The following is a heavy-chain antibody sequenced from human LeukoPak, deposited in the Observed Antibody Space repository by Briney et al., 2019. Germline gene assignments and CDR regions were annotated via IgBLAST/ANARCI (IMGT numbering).Heavy chain of an antibody. CDR1: GGSISNHF. CDR2: MYTSGST. D-gene: IGHD6-13*01. V-gene: IGHV4-4*07. J-gene: IGHJ6*03. CDR3: AREDSSSWKYYSYYMDV. Sequence: SETLSLTCTVSGGSISNHFWNWIRQPAGKGLEWIERMYTSGSTHYNPSLKSRVTMSLDTSKNQFSLKLSSVTAADTAVYYCAREDSSSWKYYSYYMDVWGKGTTVTVS.